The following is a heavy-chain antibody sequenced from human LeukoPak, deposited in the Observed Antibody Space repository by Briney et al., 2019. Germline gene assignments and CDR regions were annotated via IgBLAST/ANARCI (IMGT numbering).Heavy chain of an antibody. Sequence: QLQLQESGPGLVKPSETLSLICTVSVGSITDTSYFLGWIRHPPGQGLEWIGSIYYRGNTYYSPSLKSRVTLFVDTSKNQFSLKLSSVTAADTANCARRKVAAEIDYWGQGTLVTVSS. D-gene: IGHD6-13*01. V-gene: IGHV4-39*01. J-gene: IGHJ4*02. CDR3: ARRKVAAEIDY. CDR1: VGSITDTSYF. CDR2: IYYRGNT.